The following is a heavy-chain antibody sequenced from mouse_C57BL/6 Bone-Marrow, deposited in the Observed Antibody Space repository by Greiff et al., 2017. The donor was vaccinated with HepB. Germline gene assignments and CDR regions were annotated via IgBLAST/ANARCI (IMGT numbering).Heavy chain of an antibody. CDR3: ASSYYYGLDY. D-gene: IGHD1-1*01. J-gene: IGHJ2*01. CDR2: IDPSDSYT. CDR1: GYTFTSYW. V-gene: IGHV1-59*01. Sequence: VQLQQPGAELVRPGTSVKLSCKASGYTFTSYWMHWVKQRPGQGLEWIGVIDPSDSYTNYNQKFKGKATLTVDTSSITAYMQLSSLTSEDSAVYYCASSYYYGLDYWGQGTTLTVSS.